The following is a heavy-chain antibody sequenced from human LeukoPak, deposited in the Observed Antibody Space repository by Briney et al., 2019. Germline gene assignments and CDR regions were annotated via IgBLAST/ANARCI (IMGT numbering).Heavy chain of an antibody. CDR3: ARSRATVTTHYFDY. CDR1: GYTFTSYD. CDR2: MNPNSGNT. V-gene: IGHV1-8*01. J-gene: IGHJ4*02. Sequence: ASVKVSCKASGYTFTSYDINWVRQATGQGLEWMGWMNPNSGNTGYAQKFQGRVTMTRNTSISTAYMELSSLRSEDTAVYYCARSRATVTTHYFDYWGQGTLVTVSS. D-gene: IGHD4-11*01.